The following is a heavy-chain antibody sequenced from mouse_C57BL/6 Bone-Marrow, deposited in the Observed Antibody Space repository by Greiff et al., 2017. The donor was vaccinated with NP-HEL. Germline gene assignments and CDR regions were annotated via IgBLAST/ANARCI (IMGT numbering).Heavy chain of an antibody. V-gene: IGHV14-4*01. CDR3: TTYSNYHVTMGY. J-gene: IGHJ4*01. CDR2: IDPENGDT. D-gene: IGHD2-5*01. CDR1: GFNIKDDY. Sequence: VQLQQSGAELVRPGASVKLSCTASGFNIKDDYMHWVKQRPEQGLEWIGWIDPENGDTEYASKFQGKATITADTSSNTAYLQLSSLTSEDTAVYYCTTYSNYHVTMGYWGQGTSVTVSS.